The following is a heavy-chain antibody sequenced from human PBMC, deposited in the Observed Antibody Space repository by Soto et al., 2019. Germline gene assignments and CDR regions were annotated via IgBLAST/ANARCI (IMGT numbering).Heavy chain of an antibody. J-gene: IGHJ4*02. CDR2: IWYDGSNK. Sequence: PGGSLRLSCGASGSSFSSYGMHGVRQAPGKGLEWVAVIWYDGSNKYYADSVKGRFTISRDNSKNTLYLQMNSLRAEDTAVYYCARGGIVRATPSYFYYWGQGT. V-gene: IGHV3-33*01. D-gene: IGHD1-26*01. CDR3: ARGGIVRATPSYFYY. CDR1: GSSFSSYG.